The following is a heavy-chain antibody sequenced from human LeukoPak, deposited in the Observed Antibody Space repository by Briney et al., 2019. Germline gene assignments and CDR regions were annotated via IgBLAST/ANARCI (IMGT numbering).Heavy chain of an antibody. CDR2: IRYDGSNK. J-gene: IGHJ4*02. CDR3: AKPYSSSWYEGGLYFDC. D-gene: IGHD6-13*01. CDR1: GFIFSSYG. V-gene: IGHV3-30*02. Sequence: PGGSLRLSCAASGFIFSSYGMHWVRQARGKGLEWVAFIRYDGSNKYYADSVKGRFTISRDNPKNTLYLQMNSLRGDDTAVYYCAKPYSSSWYEGGLYFDCWGQGTLVTVSS.